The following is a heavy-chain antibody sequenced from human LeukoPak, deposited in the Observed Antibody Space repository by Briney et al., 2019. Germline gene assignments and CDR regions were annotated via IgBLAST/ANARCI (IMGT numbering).Heavy chain of an antibody. CDR3: ARDFPNYYDSSGYHDY. CDR2: IKQDGSEK. J-gene: IGHJ4*02. CDR1: GFTFSSYW. Sequence: GGSLRLSCAASGFTFSSYWMSWVRQAPGKGLEWVANIKQDGSEKYYVDSVKGRFTISRDNAKNSLYLQMNSLRAEDTAVYYCARDFPNYYDSSGYHDYWGQGTLVTVSS. V-gene: IGHV3-7*01. D-gene: IGHD3-22*01.